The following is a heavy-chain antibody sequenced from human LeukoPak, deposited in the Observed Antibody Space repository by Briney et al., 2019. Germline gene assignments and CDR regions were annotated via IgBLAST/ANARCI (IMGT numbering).Heavy chain of an antibody. J-gene: IGHJ4*02. CDR1: GFIFSSYR. CDR2: INSDGGST. Sequence: RGSLRLSCAASGFIFSSYRMHWVRQAPGKGLVWVSRINSDGGSTSYADSVKGRFTISRDNAKNTLYLQMNSLRAEDTAVYYCARVLTDSLYYDSSGFRYWGQGTLVTVSS. D-gene: IGHD3-22*01. V-gene: IGHV3-74*01. CDR3: ARVLTDSLYYDSSGFRY.